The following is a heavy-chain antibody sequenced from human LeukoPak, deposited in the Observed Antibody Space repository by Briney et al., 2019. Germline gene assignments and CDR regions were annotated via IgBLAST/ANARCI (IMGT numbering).Heavy chain of an antibody. V-gene: IGHV4-4*07. D-gene: IGHD1-26*01. CDR1: GGSISSDY. CDR2: IYTGGST. CDR3: ARRSYSGNYYDY. Sequence: SETLSLTCTVSGGSISSDYWSWIRQPAGKGLEWIGRIYTGGSTNYNPSLRGRVTVSVDTSKNQFSLKLSSVTAAATAVYYCARRSYSGNYYDYWGQGTLVTVSS. J-gene: IGHJ4*02.